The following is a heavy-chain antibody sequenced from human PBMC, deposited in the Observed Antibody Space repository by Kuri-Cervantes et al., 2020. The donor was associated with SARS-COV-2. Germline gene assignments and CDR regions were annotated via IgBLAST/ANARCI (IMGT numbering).Heavy chain of an antibody. J-gene: IGHJ4*02. CDR3: AREEVIAEESFDF. Sequence: GESLKISCAASGFTSSDYYMSWIRQAPGKGLEWVSAISCSGGSTYYADSVKVRFTISRDNSKNTLYLQMNGMRAGDTAVYYCAREEVIAEESFDFWGQGTLVTSPQ. V-gene: IGHV3-23*01. D-gene: IGHD3-16*02. CDR1: GFTSSDYY. CDR2: ISCSGGST.